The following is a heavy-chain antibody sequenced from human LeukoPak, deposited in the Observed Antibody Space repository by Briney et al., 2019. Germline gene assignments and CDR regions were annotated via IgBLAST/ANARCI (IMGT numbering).Heavy chain of an antibody. D-gene: IGHD3-22*01. CDR2: INPHSDDT. V-gene: IGHV1-2*02. J-gene: IGHJ4*02. CDR1: GYIFTDNY. Sequence: ASVKVSCKAFGYIFTDNYIHWVRQAPGQGLEWMGWINPHSDDTNYAQSFQGRVTMTRDTSISTAYMELSRLRSDDTAVYYCARVHDSSGYYFQPFDYWGQGTLVTVSS. CDR3: ARVHDSSGYYFQPFDY.